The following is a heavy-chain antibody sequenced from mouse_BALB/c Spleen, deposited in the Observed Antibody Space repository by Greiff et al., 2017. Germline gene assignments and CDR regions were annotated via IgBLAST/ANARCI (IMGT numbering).Heavy chain of an antibody. J-gene: IGHJ2*01. Sequence: QVQLQQSGPELVKPGASVRISCKASGYTFTSYYIHWVKQRPGQGLEWIGWIYPGNVNTKYNEKFKGKATLTADKSSSTAYMQLSSLTSEDSAVYFCARILRNYFDYWGQGTTLTVSS. CDR3: ARILRNYFDY. CDR1: GYTFTSYY. CDR2: IYPGNVNT. D-gene: IGHD1-1*01. V-gene: IGHV1S56*01.